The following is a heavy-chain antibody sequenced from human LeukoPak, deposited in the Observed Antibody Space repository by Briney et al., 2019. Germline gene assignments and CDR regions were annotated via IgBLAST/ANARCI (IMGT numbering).Heavy chain of an antibody. Sequence: VASVXXSCKAXGYTFTGYYMHWGRQAPGQGVEWMGRIKSNSGGTNYAQKFQGRVTMTRDTSIRTAYMELSRLRSDDTAVYYCAREFGHYVSPYYYMDVWGKGTTVTVSS. CDR3: AREFGHYVSPYYYMDV. J-gene: IGHJ6*03. V-gene: IGHV1-2*06. D-gene: IGHD4-17*01. CDR2: IKSNSGGT. CDR1: GYTFTGYY.